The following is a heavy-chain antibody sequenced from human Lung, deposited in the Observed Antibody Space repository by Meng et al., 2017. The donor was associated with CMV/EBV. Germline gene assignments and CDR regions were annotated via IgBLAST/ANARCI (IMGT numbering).Heavy chain of an antibody. J-gene: IGHJ6*02. V-gene: IGHV1-18*01. CDR1: GYSFSSYG. D-gene: IGHD3-10*01. CDR3: ARDRGLRGGDDVDV. Sequence: ASVXVSXXASGYSFSSYGISWVRQAPGQGLEWMGWISTNNGNTAYTQKFQGRVTMTRNTSTKTDYMELRSLRSDDTAVYYCARDRGLRGGDDVDVWGQGTXVTVSS. CDR2: ISTNNGNT.